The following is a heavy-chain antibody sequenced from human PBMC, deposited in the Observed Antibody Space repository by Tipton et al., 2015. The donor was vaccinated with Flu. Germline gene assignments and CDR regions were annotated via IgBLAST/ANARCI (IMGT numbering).Heavy chain of an antibody. CDR2: IKSRAYGGTA. J-gene: IGHJ3*01. CDR1: GFIFGDYA. D-gene: IGHD6-19*01. CDR3: ATKLSDSSGWWWGTSDV. V-gene: IGHV3-49*04. Sequence: RSLRLSCTTSGFIFGDYAMTWVRQAPGKGLEWVAFIKSRAYGGTAEYSASVKGRFTISRDDSKSIAYLQMNSLRAEDTATYYCATKLSDSSGWWWGTSDVWGQGTMVTVSS.